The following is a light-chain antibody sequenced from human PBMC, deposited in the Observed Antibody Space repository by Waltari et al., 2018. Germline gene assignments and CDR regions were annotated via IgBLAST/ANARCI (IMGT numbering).Light chain of an antibody. V-gene: IGKV1-6*01. J-gene: IGKJ1*01. CDR2: AAS. Sequence: AIQMTQSPSSLSASLGDRVTITCRASQAIRDELGWYQQKPGRAPDLLIYAASTLQGGVPSRFSGSGSGTDFTLTISNLQPEDSATYYCLQDYNYPRTFGQGTKVEIK. CDR1: QAIRDE. CDR3: LQDYNYPRT.